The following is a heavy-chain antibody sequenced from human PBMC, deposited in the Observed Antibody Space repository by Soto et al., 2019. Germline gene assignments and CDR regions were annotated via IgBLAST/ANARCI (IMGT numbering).Heavy chain of an antibody. J-gene: IGHJ6*03. CDR3: AREVSGVAYYYYYYMDV. V-gene: IGHV3-66*01. D-gene: IGHD3-3*01. Sequence: EVQLVESGGGLVQPGGSLRLSCAASGFTVSSHYMSWVRQAPGKGLEWVSVIYSGGSTYYADSVKGRFTISRDNSKNTLYLQMNSLRAEDTAVYYCAREVSGVAYYYYYYMDVWGKGTTVTVSS. CDR1: GFTVSSHY. CDR2: IYSGGST.